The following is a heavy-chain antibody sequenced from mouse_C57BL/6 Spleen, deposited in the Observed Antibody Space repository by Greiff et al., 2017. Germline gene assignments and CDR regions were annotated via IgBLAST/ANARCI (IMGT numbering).Heavy chain of an antibody. V-gene: IGHV1-7*01. CDR1: GYTFNSYW. J-gene: IGHJ4*01. Sequence: VQLKESGAELANPGASVKLSCKASGYTFNSYWMNWVNQRPGPGLEWIGYINPSSGYTKYKQKFKDKATLTADKSSGTAYMQLSSLTYEDSAVYYCARGGDSNYDCAMDYWSQGTSVTVSS. CDR2: INPSSGYT. CDR3: ARGGDSNYDCAMDY. D-gene: IGHD2-5*01.